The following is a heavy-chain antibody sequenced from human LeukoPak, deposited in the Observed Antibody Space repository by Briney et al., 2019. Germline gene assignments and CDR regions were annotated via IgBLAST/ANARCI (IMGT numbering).Heavy chain of an antibody. V-gene: IGHV4-59*12. CDR3: ASLGSSWRRID. CDR1: GGSISSYY. CDR2: IYYSGST. D-gene: IGHD6-13*01. J-gene: IGHJ4*02. Sequence: PSENLSLTCTVSGGSISSYYWSWIRQPPGKGLEWIGYIYYSGSTNYNPSLKSRVTISVDTSKNQFSLKLSSVTAADTAVYYCASLGSSWRRIDWGQGTLVTVSS.